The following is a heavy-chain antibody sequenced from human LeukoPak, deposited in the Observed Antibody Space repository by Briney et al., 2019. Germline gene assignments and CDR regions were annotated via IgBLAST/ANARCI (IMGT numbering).Heavy chain of an antibody. CDR2: IRSKAYGGTT. Sequence: GRSLRLSCTASGFTFGDYAMSWFRQAPGKGLEWVGFIRSKAYGGTTEYAASVKGRFTISRDESKSIAYLQMNSLKTEDTAVYYCTRDGLGYCSGGSCGSAEYFQHWGQGTLATVSS. J-gene: IGHJ1*01. CDR1: GFTFGDYA. D-gene: IGHD2-15*01. CDR3: TRDGLGYCSGGSCGSAEYFQH. V-gene: IGHV3-49*03.